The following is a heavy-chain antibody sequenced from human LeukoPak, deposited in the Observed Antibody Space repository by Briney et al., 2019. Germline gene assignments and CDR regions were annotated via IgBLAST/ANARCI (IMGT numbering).Heavy chain of an antibody. CDR1: GSTVSSNE. Sequence: GGSLRLSCAASGSTVSSNEMSWVRQAPGKGLEWVSSISGGSTYYADSVKGRFTISRDNAKNSLYLQMNSLRAEDTAVYYCAREENYWGQGTLVTVSS. J-gene: IGHJ4*02. V-gene: IGHV3-38-3*01. CDR3: AREENY. CDR2: ISGGST.